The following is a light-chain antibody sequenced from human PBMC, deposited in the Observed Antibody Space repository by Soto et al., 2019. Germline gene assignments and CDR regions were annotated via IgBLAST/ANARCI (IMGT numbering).Light chain of an antibody. V-gene: IGLV1-47*01. J-gene: IGLJ2*01. CDR2: RNN. CDR1: SSNIGNNY. Sequence: QSVLTQSPSASGTPGQRVTISCSGTSSNIGNNYVSWYQQLPGTAPKLLIYRNNQRPSGVPDRFSGSKSGTSASLAISGLRSDDEADYYCAAWDDSLSGVVFGGGTKLTVL. CDR3: AAWDDSLSGVV.